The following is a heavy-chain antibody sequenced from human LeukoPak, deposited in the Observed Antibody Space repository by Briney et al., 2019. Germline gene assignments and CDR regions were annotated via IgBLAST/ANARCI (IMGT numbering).Heavy chain of an antibody. D-gene: IGHD3-9*01. CDR1: GGSISSYY. CDR3: ARDRVLTVGGWFDP. J-gene: IGHJ5*02. CDR2: IYYSGST. V-gene: IGHV4-59*12. Sequence: SETLSLTCTVSGGSISSYYWSWIRQPPGKGVEWIGYIYYSGSTNYNPSLKSRVTISVDTSKNQFSLKLSSVTAADTAVYYCARDRVLTVGGWFDPWGQGTLVTVSS.